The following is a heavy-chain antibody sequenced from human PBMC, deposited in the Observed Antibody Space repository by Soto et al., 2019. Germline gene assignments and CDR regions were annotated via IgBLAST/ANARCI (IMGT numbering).Heavy chain of an antibody. Sequence: ASVKVSFKASGYTFTSYGISWVRQAPGQGLEWMGWISAYNGNTNYAQKLQGRVTMTTDTSTSTAYMELRSLRSDDTAVYYCAIVDVMITFGGVIAAIDYWGQGTLVTVSS. CDR3: AIVDVMITFGGVIAAIDY. CDR1: GYTFTSYG. V-gene: IGHV1-18*01. D-gene: IGHD3-16*02. J-gene: IGHJ4*02. CDR2: ISAYNGNT.